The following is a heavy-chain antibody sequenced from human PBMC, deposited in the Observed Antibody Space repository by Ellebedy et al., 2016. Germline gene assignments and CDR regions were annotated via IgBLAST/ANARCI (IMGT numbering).Heavy chain of an antibody. CDR1: GFTFSSYG. J-gene: IGHJ4*02. V-gene: IGHV3-30*02. CDR2: IWYDGSNK. CDR3: AKWGYYYGSGYFDY. Sequence: GGSLRLSXAASGFTFSSYGMHWVRQAPGKGLEWVAVIWYDGSNKYYADSVKGRFTISRDNSKNTLYLQMNSLRAEDTAVYYCAKWGYYYGSGYFDYWGQGTLVTVSS. D-gene: IGHD3-10*01.